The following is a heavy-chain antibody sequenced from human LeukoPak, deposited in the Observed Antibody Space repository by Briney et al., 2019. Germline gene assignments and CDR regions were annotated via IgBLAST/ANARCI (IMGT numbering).Heavy chain of an antibody. J-gene: IGHJ5*02. CDR1: GFTFSSYW. CDR2: IKQDGSEK. D-gene: IGHD2-2*01. Sequence: HPGGSLRLSCAAPGFTFSSYWMTWVRQAPGEGLGWVANIKQDGSEKYYVDSVKGRFTISRDNAKNSLYLQMNSLRAEDTAIYYCARVSIVVVPGSNWFDPWGQGTLVTVSS. CDR3: ARVSIVVVPGSNWFDP. V-gene: IGHV3-7*01.